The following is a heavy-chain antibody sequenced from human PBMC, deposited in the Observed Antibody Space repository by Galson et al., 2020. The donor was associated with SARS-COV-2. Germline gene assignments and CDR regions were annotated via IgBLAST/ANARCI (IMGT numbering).Heavy chain of an antibody. Sequence: GESLKISCGGSGFIFGGYAMNWVRQAPGKGLEWVSGISGTAHDTSYADSVKGRFTISRDNSKNTVFLQMNSLRVEDTAIYYCSKTVVTGRPHWYSDLWGRGTLVTVSS. V-gene: IGHV3-23*01. CDR3: SKTVVTGRPHWYSDL. CDR1: GFIFGGYA. J-gene: IGHJ2*01. CDR2: ISGTAHDT. D-gene: IGHD2-21*02.